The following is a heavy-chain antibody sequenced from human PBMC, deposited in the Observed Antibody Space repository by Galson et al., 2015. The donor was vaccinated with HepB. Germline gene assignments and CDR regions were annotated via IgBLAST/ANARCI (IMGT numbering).Heavy chain of an antibody. D-gene: IGHD1-26*01. Sequence: SVKVSCKASGFTFTSSAVQWVRQARGQRLEWIGWIVVGSGNTNYAQKFQERVTITRDMSTSTAYMELSGLRSEDTAVYYCAASPRELLPLPYYWGQGTLVTVSS. CDR2: IVVGSGNT. CDR3: AASPRELLPLPYY. CDR1: GFTFTSSA. V-gene: IGHV1-58*01. J-gene: IGHJ4*02.